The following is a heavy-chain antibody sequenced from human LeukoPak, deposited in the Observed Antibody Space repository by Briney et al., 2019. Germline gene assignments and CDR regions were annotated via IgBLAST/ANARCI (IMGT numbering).Heavy chain of an antibody. Sequence: ASVTVSCKASGDTFTAYYMHWVREAPGHGLEWMGWMNPNSGDTNCAQKFQGRVTMTRDTSISTAYMELSRLRSDDTAVFYCARDYYDSSGYGYFDYWGQGTLVTVSS. V-gene: IGHV1-2*02. CDR2: MNPNSGDT. CDR3: ARDYYDSSGYGYFDY. CDR1: GDTFTAYY. J-gene: IGHJ4*02. D-gene: IGHD3-22*01.